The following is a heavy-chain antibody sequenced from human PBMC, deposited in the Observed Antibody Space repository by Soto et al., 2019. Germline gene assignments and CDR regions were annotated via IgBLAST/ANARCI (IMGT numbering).Heavy chain of an antibody. CDR2: IYHSGST. Sequence: QLQLPESGTGLVKPSQTLSLTCAVSGGSISSGGYSWSWLRQPPGKGLEWIGYIYHSGSTYYNPSLKSRVTISVDRSKNQFSLKLSSVTAADTAVYYCARVPSPWGQGTLVTVSS. CDR1: GGSISSGGYS. V-gene: IGHV4-30-2*01. CDR3: ARVPSP. J-gene: IGHJ5*02.